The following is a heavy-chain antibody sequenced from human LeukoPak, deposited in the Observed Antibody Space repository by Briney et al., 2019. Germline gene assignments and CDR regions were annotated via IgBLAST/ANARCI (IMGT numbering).Heavy chain of an antibody. J-gene: IGHJ4*02. CDR2: ISGSGGST. Sequence: GGSLRLSCAASVFTFSSYPMSWVRQAPWKGLEWVSAISGSGGSTYYADSVKGRFTTSRDNSKNTLYLQMNSLRAEDTAVYYCAKDPLVGATGYWGQGTLVTVSS. CDR3: AKDPLVGATGY. CDR1: VFTFSSYP. V-gene: IGHV3-23*01. D-gene: IGHD1-26*01.